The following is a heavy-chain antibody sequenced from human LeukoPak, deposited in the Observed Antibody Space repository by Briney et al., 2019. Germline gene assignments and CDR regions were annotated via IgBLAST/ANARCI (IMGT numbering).Heavy chain of an antibody. Sequence: GGSLRLSCAASGFTFSNYAMSWVRQAPGKGLEWVSAISGSGGSTYYADSVKGRFTISRDNSKNTLYLQMNSLRADDTAVYYCARFAAGGSYYYYMDVWGKGTTVTVSS. CDR1: GFTFSNYA. J-gene: IGHJ6*03. CDR3: ARFAAGGSYYYYMDV. CDR2: ISGSGGST. V-gene: IGHV3-23*01. D-gene: IGHD3-10*01.